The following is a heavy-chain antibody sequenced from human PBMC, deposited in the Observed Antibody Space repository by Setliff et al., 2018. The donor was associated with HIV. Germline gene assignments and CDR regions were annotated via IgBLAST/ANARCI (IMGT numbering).Heavy chain of an antibody. CDR1: GGTFSSYA. CDR2: IIPMFGTR. Sequence: SVKVSCKASGGTFSSYAINWVRQAPGQGLEWMGGIIPMFGTRNYAQKFQGRVTITTDESTSTAYMELSSLRSEDTALYYCARGQSQGYAYSGSYGAFDIWGQGTMGTVS. V-gene: IGHV1-69*05. J-gene: IGHJ3*02. CDR3: ARGQSQGYAYSGSYGAFDI. D-gene: IGHD1-26*01.